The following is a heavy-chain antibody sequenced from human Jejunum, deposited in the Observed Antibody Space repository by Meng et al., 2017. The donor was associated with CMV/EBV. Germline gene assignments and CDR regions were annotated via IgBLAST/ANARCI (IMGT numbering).Heavy chain of an antibody. J-gene: IGHJ3*02. Sequence: SSVPMSCIDSYWGWIRQPAGKGLDWIGNIYYSGRTYYSPSLKSRVTISIDTSKNQCSLKLSSVTAADTAVYFCAREGYRGGAFDIWDQGTRVTVSS. V-gene: IGHV4-39*07. D-gene: IGHD5-18*01. CDR1: SVPMSCIDSY. CDR3: AREGYRGGAFDI. CDR2: IYYSGRT.